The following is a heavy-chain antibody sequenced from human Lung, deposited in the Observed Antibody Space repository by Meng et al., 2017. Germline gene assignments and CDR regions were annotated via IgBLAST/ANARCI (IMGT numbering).Heavy chain of an antibody. D-gene: IGHD1-1*01. J-gene: IGHJ1*01. CDR1: GFTFTDHW. V-gene: IGHV3-74*01. CDR3: TNDRLNH. CDR2: INRDGTKP. Sequence: EVQLVESGGGLVPPGGARRLSCAASGFTFTDHWMHWVRQGPGKGLVWVSRINRDGTKPTYADSVKGRFTISRDNAKNTLYLQMNNLRAEDTAFYYCTNDRLNHWGQGALVTVSS.